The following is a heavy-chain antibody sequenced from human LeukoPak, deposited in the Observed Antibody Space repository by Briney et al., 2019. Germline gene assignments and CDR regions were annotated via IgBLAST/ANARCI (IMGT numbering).Heavy chain of an antibody. CDR2: ISSGSSFI. Sequence: PGGSLRLSCAASGFTFSGYSMNWVRQAPGKGLEWVSSISSGSSFIYYADSVKGRFTVSRDNAKNSLYLQMNSLRAEDTAVYYCAKEEDWNYNYWGQGTLVTVSS. D-gene: IGHD1-7*01. CDR1: GFTFSGYS. CDR3: AKEEDWNYNY. J-gene: IGHJ4*02. V-gene: IGHV3-21*04.